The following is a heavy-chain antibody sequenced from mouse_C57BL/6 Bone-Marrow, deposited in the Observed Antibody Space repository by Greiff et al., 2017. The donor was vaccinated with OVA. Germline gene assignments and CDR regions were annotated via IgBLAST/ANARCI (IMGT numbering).Heavy chain of an antibody. J-gene: IGHJ3*01. CDR3: ASNDGFAY. V-gene: IGHV5-17*01. Sequence: VQLKESGGGLVKPGGSLKLYCAASGFTFSDYGMHWVRQAPEKGLEWVAYISSGSSTIYYADTVKGRYTISRDNAENTPCLQMTSLRSEDTAMYYCASNDGFAYWGQGTLVTVS. CDR2: ISSGSSTI. CDR1: GFTFSDYG. D-gene: IGHD2-12*01.